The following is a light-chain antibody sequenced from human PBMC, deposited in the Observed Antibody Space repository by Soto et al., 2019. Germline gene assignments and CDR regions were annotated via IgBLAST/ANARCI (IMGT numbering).Light chain of an antibody. CDR3: QHYNNWPPWT. CDR2: GAS. CDR1: QSVSSN. Sequence: EVVMTQSPATLSVSPGERATLSCRASQSVSSNLAWYQQKPGQAPRLLIYGASTRATGIPVRFSGSGSGTDFTLTISSLQSEDFAVYYCQHYNNWPPWTFGQGTKMEIK. V-gene: IGKV3-15*01. J-gene: IGKJ1*01.